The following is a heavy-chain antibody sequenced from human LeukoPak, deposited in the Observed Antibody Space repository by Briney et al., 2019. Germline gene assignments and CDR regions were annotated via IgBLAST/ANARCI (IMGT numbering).Heavy chain of an antibody. V-gene: IGHV3-23*01. CDR3: ANPPTVTSLHY. Sequence: GGTLRLSCAASGFTFSNYAMSWVRQAPGKGLEWVSSINGRGGSTYYADSVKGRFTISRDNSKNTLYLQMNSLRAEDTAIYYCANPPTVTSLHYWGQGTLVTVSS. CDR1: GFTFSNYA. CDR2: INGRGGST. D-gene: IGHD4-11*01. J-gene: IGHJ4*02.